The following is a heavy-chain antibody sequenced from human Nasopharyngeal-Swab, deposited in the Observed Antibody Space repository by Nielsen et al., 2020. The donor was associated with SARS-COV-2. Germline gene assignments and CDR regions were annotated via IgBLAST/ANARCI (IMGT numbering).Heavy chain of an antibody. D-gene: IGHD2-2*01. V-gene: IGHV3-9*01. J-gene: IGHJ6*03. CDR3: AKDRYCSSTSCHYYYYYYMDV. CDR2: ISWNSGST. Sequence: SLKISCAASGFTFDDYAMHWVRQAPGKGLEWVSGISWNSGSTGYADSVKGRFTISRDNSKNTLYLQMNSLRAEDTAVYYCAKDRYCSSTSCHYYYYYYMDVWGKGTTVTVSS. CDR1: GFTFDDYA.